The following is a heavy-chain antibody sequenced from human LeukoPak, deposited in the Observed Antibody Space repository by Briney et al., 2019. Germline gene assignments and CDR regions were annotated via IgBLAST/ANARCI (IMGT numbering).Heavy chain of an antibody. J-gene: IGHJ5*02. CDR3: ARQRYCSSTSCYELAQNWFDP. CDR1: GGTFSSYA. D-gene: IGHD2-2*01. V-gene: IGHV1-69*13. Sequence: SVTVSCTASGGTFSSYAISWVRQAPGQGLEWMGGIIPIFGTANYAQKFQGRVTITADESTSTAYMELSSLRSEDTAVYYCARQRYCSSTSCYELAQNWFDPWGQGTLVTVSS. CDR2: IIPIFGTA.